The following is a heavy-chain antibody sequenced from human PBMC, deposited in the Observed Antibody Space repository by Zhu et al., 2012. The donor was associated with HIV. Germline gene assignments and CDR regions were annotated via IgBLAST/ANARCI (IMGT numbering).Heavy chain of an antibody. CDR3: ARVGPFGPKYTFGYTRYYMDV. D-gene: IGHD3-16*02. J-gene: IGHJ6*03. CDR1: GGSLSNYC. CDR2: ITRTRSA. Sequence: QVQLQQWGSGLLKPSETLSLTCAVCGGSLSNYCWSWIRQAPEKGLEWIGEITRTRSANYDPSLESRVTMSLDTSKNQFSLELTSVTAADTAVYYCARVGPFGPKYTFGYTRYYMDVWGKGTTVTVS. V-gene: IGHV4-34*01.